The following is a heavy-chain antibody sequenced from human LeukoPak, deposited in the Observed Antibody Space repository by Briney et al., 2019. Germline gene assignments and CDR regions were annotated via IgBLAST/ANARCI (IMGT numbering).Heavy chain of an antibody. Sequence: PSETLSLTCTVSGGSISNHYWSWVRQPPGKGLEWIGNIYNSGITNYNPSLKSRVTISEDTSKNQFSLKLGSVTAADTAVYYCAKATQWLAFDYWGQGTLVTVSS. CDR1: GGSISNHY. J-gene: IGHJ4*02. CDR3: AKATQWLAFDY. V-gene: IGHV4-59*11. CDR2: IYNSGIT. D-gene: IGHD6-19*01.